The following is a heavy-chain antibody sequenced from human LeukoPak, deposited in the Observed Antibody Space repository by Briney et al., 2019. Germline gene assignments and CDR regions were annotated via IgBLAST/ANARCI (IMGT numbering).Heavy chain of an antibody. J-gene: IGHJ5*02. CDR3: ARSRKGGRITMIVVAHNWFDP. V-gene: IGHV4-34*01. D-gene: IGHD3-22*01. Sequence: GSLRLSCAASGFTFRSYEMNWVRQAPGKGLEWIGEINHSGSTNYNPSLKSRVTISVDTSKNQFSLKLSSVTAADTAVYYCARSRKGGRITMIVVAHNWFDPWGQGTLVTVSS. CDR1: GFTFRSYE. CDR2: INHSGST.